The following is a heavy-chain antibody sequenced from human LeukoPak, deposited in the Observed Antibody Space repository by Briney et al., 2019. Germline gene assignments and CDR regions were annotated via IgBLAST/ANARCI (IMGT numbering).Heavy chain of an antibody. J-gene: IGHJ6*03. Sequence: GGSLRLSCAASGFTFSSYGMHWVRQAPGKGLEWVAFIRYDGSNKYYADSVKGRFTISRDNSKNTLYLQMNSLRAEDTAVYYCAKEYSSSSWTWDYYYYMDVWGKGTTVTVSS. CDR2: IRYDGSNK. V-gene: IGHV3-30*02. CDR3: AKEYSSSSWTWDYYYYMDV. CDR1: GFTFSSYG. D-gene: IGHD6-6*01.